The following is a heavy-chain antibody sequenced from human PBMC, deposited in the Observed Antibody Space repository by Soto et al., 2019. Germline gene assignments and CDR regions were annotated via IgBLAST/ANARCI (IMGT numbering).Heavy chain of an antibody. Sequence: PSETLSLTCAVYGGSFSGYYWSWIRQPPGKGLEWIGEINHSGSTNYNPSLKSRVTISVDTSKNQFALKLSSVTAADTAVYYCARGIMSRYYYYGMDVWGQGTTVNVS. D-gene: IGHD3-22*01. CDR3: ARGIMSRYYYYGMDV. J-gene: IGHJ6*02. V-gene: IGHV4-34*01. CDR2: INHSGST. CDR1: GGSFSGYY.